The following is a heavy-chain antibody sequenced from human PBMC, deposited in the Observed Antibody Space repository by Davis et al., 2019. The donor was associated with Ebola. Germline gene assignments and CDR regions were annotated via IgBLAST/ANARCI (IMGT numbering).Heavy chain of an antibody. V-gene: IGHV4-59*11. CDR3: ARGVFGVVINYYYMDV. Sequence: PSETLSLTCTVSGGSISSHYWSWIRQPPGKGLEWIGYIYYSGSTNYNPSLKSRVTISVDTSKNQFSLKLSSVTAADTAVYYCARGVFGVVINYYYMDVWGKGTTVTVSS. CDR2: IYYSGST. D-gene: IGHD3-3*01. CDR1: GGSISSHY. J-gene: IGHJ6*03.